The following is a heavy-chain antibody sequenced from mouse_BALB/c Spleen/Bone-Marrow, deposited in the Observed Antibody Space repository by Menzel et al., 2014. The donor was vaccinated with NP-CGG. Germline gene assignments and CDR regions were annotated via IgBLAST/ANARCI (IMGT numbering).Heavy chain of an antibody. V-gene: IGHV5-6-5*01. Sequence: EVKLVESGGDLVKPGGSLKLSCAASGLTFSNYAMSWVRQTPEKRLEWVASISSGGSTYYPDSVKGRFTISRDNARNFLYLQMSSLRSEDTAMYYCVRELYCGSNYFTYWGQGTLVTVSA. CDR3: VRELYCGSNYFTY. CDR1: GLTFSNYA. D-gene: IGHD1-1*01. CDR2: ISSGGST. J-gene: IGHJ3*01.